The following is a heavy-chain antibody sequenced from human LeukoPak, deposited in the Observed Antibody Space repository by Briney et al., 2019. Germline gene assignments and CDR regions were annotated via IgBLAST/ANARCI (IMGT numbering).Heavy chain of an antibody. CDR3: ARHFRKPSGYQLLDNWFDP. Sequence: PSETLSLTCAVSGGSISSGGYYWSWIRQPAGKGLEWIGRVYTSGSSNYNPSLKSRVTISVDTSKNQFSLKLSSVTAADTAVYYCARHFRKPSGYQLLDNWFDPWGQGTLVTVPS. CDR1: GGSISSGGYY. D-gene: IGHD2-2*01. V-gene: IGHV4-61*02. CDR2: VYTSGSS. J-gene: IGHJ5*02.